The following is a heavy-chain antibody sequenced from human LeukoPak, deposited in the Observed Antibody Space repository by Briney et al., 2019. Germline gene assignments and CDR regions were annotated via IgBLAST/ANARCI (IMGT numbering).Heavy chain of an antibody. CDR2: INPSGGST. Sequence: ASVKVSCKASGYTFTSYYMHWVRQAPGQGLEWMGIINPSGGSTSYAQRFQGRVTMTRDTSTSTVYMELSSLRSEDTAVYYCARDFRDIVATIFAGSSHFDYWGQGTLVTVSS. CDR3: ARDFRDIVATIFAGSSHFDY. V-gene: IGHV1-46*01. CDR1: GYTFTSYY. J-gene: IGHJ4*02. D-gene: IGHD5-12*01.